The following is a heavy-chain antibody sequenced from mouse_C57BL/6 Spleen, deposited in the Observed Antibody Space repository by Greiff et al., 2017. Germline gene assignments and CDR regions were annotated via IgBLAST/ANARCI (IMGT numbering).Heavy chain of an antibody. CDR3: ARWGDGFAY. CDR2: IDPSDSYT. J-gene: IGHJ3*01. CDR1: GYTFTSYW. V-gene: IGHV1-69*01. D-gene: IGHD1-1*01. Sequence: VQLQQPGAELVMPGASVKLSCKASGYTFTSYWMHWVKQRPGQGLEWIGEIDPSDSYTNYNQKFKGKSTVTVDKSSSTAYMQLSSLTSEDSAVYYCARWGDGFAYWGQGTLVTVSA.